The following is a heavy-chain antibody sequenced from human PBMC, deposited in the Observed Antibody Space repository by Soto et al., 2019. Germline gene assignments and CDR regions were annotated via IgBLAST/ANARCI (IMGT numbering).Heavy chain of an antibody. CDR3: ALAQGDCSGGSCYSPWFDP. D-gene: IGHD2-15*01. Sequence: GESLKISCKGSGYSFTSYWIGWVRQMPGKGLEWMGIIYPGDSDTRYSPSFQGQVTISADKTISTAYLQWSSLRASDTAMYYCALAQGDCSGGSCYSPWFDPWGQGTLVTVSS. V-gene: IGHV5-51*01. J-gene: IGHJ5*02. CDR2: IYPGDSDT. CDR1: GYSFTSYW.